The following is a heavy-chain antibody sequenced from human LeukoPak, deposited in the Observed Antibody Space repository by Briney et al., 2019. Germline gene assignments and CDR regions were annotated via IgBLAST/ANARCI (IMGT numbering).Heavy chain of an antibody. CDR2: INHSGST. J-gene: IGHJ4*02. V-gene: IGHV4-39*07. Sequence: SETLSLTCTVSGGSISSGGYYWSWIRQPPGKGLEWIGEINHSGSTNYNPSLKSRVTISVDTSKNQFSLKLSSVTAADTAVYYCASRWDMAPFDYWGQGTLVTVSS. D-gene: IGHD1-26*01. CDR1: GGSISSGGYY. CDR3: ASRWDMAPFDY.